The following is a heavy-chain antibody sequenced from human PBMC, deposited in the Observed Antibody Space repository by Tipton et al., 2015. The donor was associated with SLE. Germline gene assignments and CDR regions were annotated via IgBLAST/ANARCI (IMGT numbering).Heavy chain of an antibody. J-gene: IGHJ4*02. CDR2: IYHSGST. Sequence: TLSLTCTVSGYSISSGYYWGWIRQPPGKGLEWIGSIYHSGSTYYNPSLKSRVTISVDTSKNQISLKLNSVTAADTAVYYCARGIAVAGPFDYWGQGTLVTVSS. CDR1: GYSISSGYY. D-gene: IGHD6-19*01. V-gene: IGHV4-38-2*02. CDR3: ARGIAVAGPFDY.